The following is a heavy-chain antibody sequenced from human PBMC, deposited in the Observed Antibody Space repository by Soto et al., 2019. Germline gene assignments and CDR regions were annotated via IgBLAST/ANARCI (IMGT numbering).Heavy chain of an antibody. V-gene: IGHV3-9*01. J-gene: IGHJ4*02. CDR3: ANLPLYGSGFDC. CDR1: GFTFDDYA. CDR2: ISWNGAAT. D-gene: IGHD3-10*01. Sequence: EVQLVESGGGLVQPGGSLRLSCAASGFTFDDYAIHWVRQAPGKVLEWVSGISWNGAATGYMNSVKGRFSISRDNTKNTLYLQMNSLRSEDTAVYYCANLPLYGSGFDCWGQGTLVTVSS.